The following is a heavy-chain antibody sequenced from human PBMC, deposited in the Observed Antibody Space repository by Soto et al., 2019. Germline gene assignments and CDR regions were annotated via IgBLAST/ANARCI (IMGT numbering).Heavy chain of an antibody. V-gene: IGHV3-72*01. J-gene: IGHJ6*02. CDR1: GFTLSDHY. Sequence: EVQLVESGGGLVQPGGSLRLSCAGSGFTLSDHYIDWVRQAPGKGLEWVGRSRDKPQGYSTAYAASVKGRFTTSRDESKNSAYLQMNSLRPEDTAIYYCATCSGGRCYGALGGTLDYYGMDVWGQGTTVTVSS. D-gene: IGHD2-15*01. CDR3: ATCSGGRCYGALGGTLDYYGMDV. CDR2: SRDKPQGYST.